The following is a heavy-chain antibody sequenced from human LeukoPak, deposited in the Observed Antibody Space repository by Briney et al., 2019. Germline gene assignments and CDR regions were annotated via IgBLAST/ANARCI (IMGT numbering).Heavy chain of an antibody. CDR1: GDSISSGDYY. V-gene: IGHV4-61*02. CDR2: IYTSGST. J-gene: IGHJ4*02. CDR3: ARGPYYYDSSGSFDY. D-gene: IGHD3-22*01. Sequence: SQTLSLTCTVSGDSISSGDYYWSWIRQPAGKGLEWIGRIYTSGSTNYNPSLKSRVTISVDTSTNQFSLKLSSVTAADTAVYYCARGPYYYDSSGSFDYWGQGTLVTVSS.